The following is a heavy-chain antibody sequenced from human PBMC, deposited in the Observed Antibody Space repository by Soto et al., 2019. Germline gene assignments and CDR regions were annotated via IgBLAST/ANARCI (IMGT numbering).Heavy chain of an antibody. J-gene: IGHJ4*02. V-gene: IGHV1-69*04. CDR2: IIPILGIA. CDR3: ARDRNPTSIVVVPAAMDY. D-gene: IGHD2-2*01. CDR1: GGTFSSYT. Sequence: SVKVSCKASGGTFSSYTISLVRQAPGQGLEWMGRIIPILGIANYAQKFQGRVTITADKSTSTAYMELSSLRSEDTAVYYCARDRNPTSIVVVPAAMDYWGPGTLVTVSS.